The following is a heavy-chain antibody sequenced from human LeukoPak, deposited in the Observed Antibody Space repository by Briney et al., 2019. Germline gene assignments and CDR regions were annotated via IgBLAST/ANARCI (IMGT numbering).Heavy chain of an antibody. V-gene: IGHV4-31*03. Sequence: SETLSLTCTVSGGSISSGGYYWSWIRQHPGKGLEWIGYIYYSGSTYYNPSLKSRVTISVDTSKNQFSLKLSSVTAADTAVYYCARDRLIVVVPAAIRDYYYYGMDVWGQGTTVTVSS. J-gene: IGHJ6*02. CDR3: ARDRLIVVVPAAIRDYYYYGMDV. CDR1: GGSISSGGYY. CDR2: IYYSGST. D-gene: IGHD2-2*01.